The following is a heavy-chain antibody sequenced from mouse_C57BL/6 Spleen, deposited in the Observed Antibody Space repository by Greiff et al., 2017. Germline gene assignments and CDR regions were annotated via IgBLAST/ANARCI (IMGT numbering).Heavy chain of an antibody. J-gene: IGHJ4*01. D-gene: IGHD2-1*01. Sequence: QVQLKQSGAELARPGASVTLSCKASGYTFTSYGISWVKQRTGQGLEWIGEIYPRSGNTSYNEKFKGKATLTADKSSSSAYMELRSLTSEDSAVYFCAREDIYYGNYVYAMGYWGQGTSVTFSS. V-gene: IGHV1-81*01. CDR2: IYPRSGNT. CDR3: AREDIYYGNYVYAMGY. CDR1: GYTFTSYG.